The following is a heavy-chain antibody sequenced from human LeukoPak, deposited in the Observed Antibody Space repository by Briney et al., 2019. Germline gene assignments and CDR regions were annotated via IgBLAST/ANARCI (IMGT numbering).Heavy chain of an antibody. Sequence: PGGSLRLSCAASGFTFSTYAMSWVRQAPGKGLEWVSAISGSGGSTCYADSVKGRFTISRDNSKNTLYLQMNSLRAEDTAVYFCAKDAVENILTGYYLDYWGQGTLVTVSS. J-gene: IGHJ4*02. CDR1: GFTFSTYA. CDR3: AKDAVENILTGYYLDY. CDR2: ISGSGGST. V-gene: IGHV3-23*01. D-gene: IGHD3-9*01.